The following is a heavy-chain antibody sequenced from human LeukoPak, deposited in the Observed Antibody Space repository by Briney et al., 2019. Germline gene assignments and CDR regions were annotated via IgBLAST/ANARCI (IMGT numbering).Heavy chain of an antibody. J-gene: IGHJ6*02. CDR2: ISGSGGST. CDR1: GFTFSSYA. D-gene: IGHD3-10*01. V-gene: IGHV3-23*01. CDR3: VKSMVRGVTKGLYGMDV. Sequence: SGGSLRLSCAASGFTFSSYAMSWVRQAPGKGLEWVSAISGSGGSTYYADSVKGRFTISRDNSKNTLYLQMNSLRAEDTAVYYCVKSMVRGVTKGLYGMDVWGQGTTVTVSS.